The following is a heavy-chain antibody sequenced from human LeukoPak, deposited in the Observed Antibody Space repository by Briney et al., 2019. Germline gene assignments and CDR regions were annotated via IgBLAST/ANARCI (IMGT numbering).Heavy chain of an antibody. CDR1: GFTFTSYG. Sequence: GGSLRLSCTASGFTFTSYGMNWVRQAPGKGLEWVSFIATSGSYIYYGDSLKGRVTISRDNAKNSLYLQMNGLRAEDTAVYYCARGRSITLLRGVAMSDGFDIWGQGAMVTVSS. CDR3: ARGRSITLLRGVAMSDGFDI. V-gene: IGHV3-21*01. D-gene: IGHD3-10*01. J-gene: IGHJ3*02. CDR2: IATSGSYI.